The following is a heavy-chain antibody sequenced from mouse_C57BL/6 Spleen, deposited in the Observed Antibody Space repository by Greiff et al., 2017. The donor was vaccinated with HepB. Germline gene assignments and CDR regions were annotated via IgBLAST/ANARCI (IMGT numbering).Heavy chain of an antibody. CDR3: ARHPQGEDMDD. Sequence: VQLQQSGPELVKPGASVKISCKASGYAFSSSWMNWVKQRPGKGLEWIGRIYPGDGDTNYNGKFKGKATLTADKSSSTAYMQLSSLTSEDSAVYFGARHPQGEDMDDWGTGTTVTVSS. D-gene: IGHD1-1*02. CDR2: IYPGDGDT. V-gene: IGHV1-82*01. CDR1: GYAFSSSW. J-gene: IGHJ1*03.